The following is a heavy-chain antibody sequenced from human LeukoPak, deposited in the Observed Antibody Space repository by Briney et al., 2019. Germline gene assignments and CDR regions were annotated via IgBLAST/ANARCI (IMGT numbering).Heavy chain of an antibody. D-gene: IGHD4-17*01. CDR1: GFTFSSHG. CDR2: ISYDGSNK. J-gene: IGHJ3*02. Sequence: GGSLRLSCAASGFTFSSHGMYWVRQAPGKGLEWVAVISYDGSNKYYADSVKGRFTISRDNSKNTLYLQMNSLRAEDTAVYYCARPEGDYQGHDAFDIWGQGTVVTVSS. CDR3: ARPEGDYQGHDAFDI. V-gene: IGHV3-30*03.